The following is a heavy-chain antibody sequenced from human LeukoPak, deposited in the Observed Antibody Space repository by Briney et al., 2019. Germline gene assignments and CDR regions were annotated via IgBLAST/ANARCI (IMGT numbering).Heavy chain of an antibody. V-gene: IGHV3-21*01. CDR3: ARDSVGATGSAFDI. D-gene: IGHD1-26*01. Sequence: GGSLRLSCAASGFTFSSYSMNWVRQAPGKGLEWVSSISSSSSYIYYADSVKGRFTISRDNAKNSLYLQMNSLRAEDTAVYYCARDSVGATGSAFDIWGQGTMVTVSS. CDR2: ISSSSSYI. CDR1: GFTFSSYS. J-gene: IGHJ3*02.